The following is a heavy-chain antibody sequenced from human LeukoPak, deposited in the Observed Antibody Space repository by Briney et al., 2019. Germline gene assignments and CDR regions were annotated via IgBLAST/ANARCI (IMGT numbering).Heavy chain of an antibody. CDR3: ARDPVAGMSWYFDL. Sequence: GGSLRLSCAASGFTFSRHTMNWVRQAPRKGLEWASSLSKSSEYVKYVDSVEGRFSMSREDARTSVYLQMHNLRAEDTAVYYCARDPVAGMSWYFDLWGRGTQVTVSS. D-gene: IGHD6-19*01. CDR1: GFTFSRHT. V-gene: IGHV3-21*01. CDR2: LSKSSEYV. J-gene: IGHJ2*01.